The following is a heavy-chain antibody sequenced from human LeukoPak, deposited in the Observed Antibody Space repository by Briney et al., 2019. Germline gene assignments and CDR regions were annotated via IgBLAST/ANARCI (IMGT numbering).Heavy chain of an antibody. Sequence: SETLSLTCTVSGGSISSYYWSWIRQPAGKGLEWIGRIYTSGSTNYNPSLKSRVTMSVDTSKNQFSLKLSSVTAADTAVYYCARVPRFYDFWSGYYDYYMDVWGKGTTVTVSS. J-gene: IGHJ6*03. CDR2: IYTSGST. CDR1: GGSISSYY. V-gene: IGHV4-4*07. D-gene: IGHD3-3*01. CDR3: ARVPRFYDFWSGYYDYYMDV.